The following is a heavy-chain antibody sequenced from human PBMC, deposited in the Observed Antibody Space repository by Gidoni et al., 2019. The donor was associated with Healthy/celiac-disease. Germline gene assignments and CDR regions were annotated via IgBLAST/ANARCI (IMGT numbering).Heavy chain of an antibody. J-gene: IGHJ5*02. CDR2: IYYSGST. CDR3: ARGEEDHWFDP. Sequence: QVQLQESGPGLVQPSETLSLTCTVSGGSISSYYWSWIRQPPGKGLEWIGYIYYSGSTNYNPSLKSRVTISVDTSKNQFSLKLSSVTAADTAVYYCARGEEDHWFDPWGQGTLVTVSS. D-gene: IGHD2-15*01. V-gene: IGHV4-59*01. CDR1: GGSISSYY.